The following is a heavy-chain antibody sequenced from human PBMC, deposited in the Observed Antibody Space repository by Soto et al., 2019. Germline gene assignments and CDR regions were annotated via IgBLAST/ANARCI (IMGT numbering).Heavy chain of an antibody. CDR1: GFTFSSYA. CDR3: AKSSYVDNGDYLTNDHYPYGMDV. Sequence: EVQLLESGGGLVQPGGSLRLSCAASGFTFSSYAMSWVRQAPGKGLEWVSAISGSGGSTYYADSVKGRFTISRDNSKNSVELQMKILRAEDTAVYYCAKSSYVDNGDYLTNDHYPYGMDVWGRGTTVTVSS. J-gene: IGHJ6*02. V-gene: IGHV3-23*01. D-gene: IGHD4-17*01. CDR2: ISGSGGST.